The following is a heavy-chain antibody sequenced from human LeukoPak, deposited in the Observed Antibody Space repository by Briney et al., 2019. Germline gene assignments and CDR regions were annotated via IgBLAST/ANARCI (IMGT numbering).Heavy chain of an antibody. CDR3: AKSNAWDWFDP. CDR1: GGSITSSNL. J-gene: IGHJ5*02. V-gene: IGHV4-4*02. D-gene: IGHD4-11*01. CDR2: IYYTGNT. Sequence: SETLSLTCAVSGGSITSSNLWSWVRQPPGKGLEWIGEIYYTGNTNYNPSLKSRVTISVDKSNNQFSLNLSSVTAADTAVYYCAKSNAWDWFDPWGQGTLVTVSS.